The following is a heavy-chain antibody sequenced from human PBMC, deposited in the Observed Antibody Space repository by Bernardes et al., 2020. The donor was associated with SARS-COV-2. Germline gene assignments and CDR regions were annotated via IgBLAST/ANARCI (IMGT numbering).Heavy chain of an antibody. J-gene: IGHJ6*02. Sequence: SVKVSCMASGFTFRNSAIQWVRQARGQRLEWIGWIVVGSGNTKYAQKFQERVIITRDTSTGTAYMELSSLRSDDTAVYFCAADRGWGWDDDFGAQHYFGMDVWGQGATVTVSS. CDR1: GFTFRNSA. D-gene: IGHD3-3*01. CDR3: AADRGWGWDDDFGAQHYFGMDV. V-gene: IGHV1-58*02. CDR2: IVVGSGNT.